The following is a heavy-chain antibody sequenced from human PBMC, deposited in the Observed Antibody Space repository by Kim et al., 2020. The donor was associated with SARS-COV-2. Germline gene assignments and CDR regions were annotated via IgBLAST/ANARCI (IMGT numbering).Heavy chain of an antibody. Sequence: SETLSLTCTVSGGSISSYYWSWIRQPPGKGLEWIGYIYYSGSTNYNPSLKSRVTISVDTSKNQFSLKLSSVTAADTAVYYCARAARLYYFDYWGQGTLVTVSS. CDR3: ARAARLYYFDY. V-gene: IGHV4-59*01. J-gene: IGHJ4*02. CDR2: IYYSGST. CDR1: GGSISSYY.